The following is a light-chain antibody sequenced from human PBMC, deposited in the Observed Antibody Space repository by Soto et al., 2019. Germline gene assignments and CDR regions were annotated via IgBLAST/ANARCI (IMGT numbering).Light chain of an antibody. CDR3: QHYDCLPIT. Sequence: IVMTQSPATLSVSPGDGVTLSCRASQSITNNLVWYQKRPGRAPKLLIYGASTRASGVPARFRGSGSGTDLTLTISRLEPEDFEVVYCQHYDCLPITFGQGTRLEIK. V-gene: IGKV3-15*01. CDR1: QSITNN. CDR2: GAS. J-gene: IGKJ5*01.